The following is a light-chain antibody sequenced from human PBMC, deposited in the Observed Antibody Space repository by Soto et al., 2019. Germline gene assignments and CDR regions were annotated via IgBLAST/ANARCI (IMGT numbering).Light chain of an antibody. CDR3: QQYYSVPRT. CDR2: WAS. V-gene: IGKV4-1*01. J-gene: IGKJ1*01. Sequence: DIVMTQSPDSLAVSLGERATINCKSSQSVLFSSNNKNYLTWYQHKPGQPPKLLIYWASTRESGVPDRFSGSGSGTDFNLTISSLQAEDVAVYYCQQYYSVPRTFGQGTKVEIK. CDR1: QSVLFSSNNKNY.